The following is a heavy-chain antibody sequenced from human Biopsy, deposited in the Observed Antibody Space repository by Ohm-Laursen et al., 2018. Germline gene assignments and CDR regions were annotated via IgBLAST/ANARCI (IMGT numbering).Heavy chain of an antibody. J-gene: IGHJ5*02. Sequence: LSCAASGFTFSNYAMSWVRQAPGKGLEWVSGISGSGGRTYYAESMKGRFTISRDNSKKTVYLQMKSLRAEDTAVYYCAKEVFSAVGTSGFDPWGQGTLVTVSS. CDR1: GFTFSNYA. V-gene: IGHV3-23*01. D-gene: IGHD1/OR15-1a*01. CDR2: ISGSGGRT. CDR3: AKEVFSAVGTSGFDP.